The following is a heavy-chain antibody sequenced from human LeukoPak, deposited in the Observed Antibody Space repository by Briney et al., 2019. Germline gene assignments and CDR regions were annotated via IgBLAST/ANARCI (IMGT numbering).Heavy chain of an antibody. Sequence: GGSLILSCAASGFTFSSYWMHWVRQAPGKGLVWVSRINSDGSSTSYADSVKGRFTISRDNAKNTLYLQMNSLRAEDTAVYYCAREVAADYDFWSGYSAWFDPWGQGTPVTVSS. V-gene: IGHV3-74*01. CDR3: AREVAADYDFWSGYSAWFDP. CDR1: GFTFSSYW. D-gene: IGHD3-3*01. J-gene: IGHJ5*02. CDR2: INSDGSST.